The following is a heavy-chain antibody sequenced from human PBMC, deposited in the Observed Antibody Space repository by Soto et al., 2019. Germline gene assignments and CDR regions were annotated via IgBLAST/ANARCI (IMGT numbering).Heavy chain of an antibody. CDR2: IVVGSGNT. CDR1: GFTFSSSG. Sequence: QIQLVQFGPEVKKPGTPVKVSCKASGFTFSSSGIHWVRQARGQRLEWIGWIVVGSGNTKYAQKFQERVTITRDVSTNTAYMELTSLRYEDTAEYYCAAYLEPTDAYNWFEPWGQGTLVTVSS. J-gene: IGHJ5*02. V-gene: IGHV1-58*02. CDR3: AAYLEPTDAYNWFEP. D-gene: IGHD1-1*01.